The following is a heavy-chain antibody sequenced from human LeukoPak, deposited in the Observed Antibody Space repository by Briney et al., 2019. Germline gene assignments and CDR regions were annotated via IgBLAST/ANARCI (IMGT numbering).Heavy chain of an antibody. CDR1: GDSISSYF. D-gene: IGHD5-12*01. CDR2: LYYSGRT. J-gene: IGHJ4*02. CDR3: ARDYSGYEFDY. Sequence: SETLSLTCTVSGDSISSYFWCWIRRPPGKGLEWIGCLYYSGRTNYSPSLTSRVTLSADTSKNQFSLKLNSVTAADSAIYYCARDYSGYEFDYWGQGTLVTVSS. V-gene: IGHV4-59*01.